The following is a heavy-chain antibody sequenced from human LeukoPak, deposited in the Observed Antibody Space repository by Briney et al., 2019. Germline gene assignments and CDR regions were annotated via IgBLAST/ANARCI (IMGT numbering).Heavy chain of an antibody. D-gene: IGHD5-12*01. CDR1: GFTFSSYS. J-gene: IGHJ4*02. Sequence: KPGGSLRLSCAASGFTFSSYSMNWVRQAPGKGLEWVSSISGSSYYIYYADSVKGRFTISRDNSENTLYLQMNSLRTEDTAVYYCTKDPVDSSLNIWGQGTLVTVSS. CDR2: ISGSSYYI. V-gene: IGHV3-21*01. CDR3: TKDPVDSSLNI.